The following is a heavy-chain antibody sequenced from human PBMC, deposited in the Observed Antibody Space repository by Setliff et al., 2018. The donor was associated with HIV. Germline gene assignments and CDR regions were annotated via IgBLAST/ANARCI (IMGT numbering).Heavy chain of an antibody. J-gene: IGHJ5*02. Sequence: GGSLRLSCAASGFTFSRYAMTWVRQAPGKGLEWVSAISGSGIGSYYPDSVKGRFTISRDNSKNTLFLQMNSLRAEDTAVYYCAKDRRYYYGSGSYAAETWGQGTLVSVSS. CDR2: ISGSGIGS. CDR1: GFTFSRYA. CDR3: AKDRRYYYGSGSYAAET. V-gene: IGHV3-23*01. D-gene: IGHD3-10*01.